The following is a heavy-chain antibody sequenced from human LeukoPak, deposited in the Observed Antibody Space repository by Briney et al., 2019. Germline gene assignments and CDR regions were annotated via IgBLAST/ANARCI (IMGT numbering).Heavy chain of an antibody. CDR2: VSGSGVST. Sequence: PGGSLRLSCAASGFTFSSYAMSWVRQAPGKGLEWVASVSGSGVSTYYADSVKGRFTTSRDNSQNTLYLQMNSLRVEDTAVYYCARGVGQDAFDIWGQGTMVTVSS. CDR1: GFTFSSYA. J-gene: IGHJ3*02. V-gene: IGHV3-23*01. CDR3: ARGVGQDAFDI. D-gene: IGHD1-26*01.